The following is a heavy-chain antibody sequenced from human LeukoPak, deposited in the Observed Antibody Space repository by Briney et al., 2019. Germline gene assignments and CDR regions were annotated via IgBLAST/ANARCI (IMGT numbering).Heavy chain of an antibody. CDR3: AQGGATISDY. V-gene: IGHV3-7*01. CDR2: IKQDGSEK. CDR1: GLTLSPYW. D-gene: IGHD5-12*01. J-gene: IGHJ4*02. Sequence: GGSLRLSCTASGLTLSPYWMTWVRQAPGKGLEWVANIKQDGSEKYYADSVKGRFTISRDNAKNSLYLQMNTLRVEDTAVYYCAQGGATISDYWGQGTLVTVSS.